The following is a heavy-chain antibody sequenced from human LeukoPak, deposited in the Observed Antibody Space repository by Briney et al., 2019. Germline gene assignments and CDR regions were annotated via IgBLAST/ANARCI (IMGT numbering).Heavy chain of an antibody. J-gene: IGHJ5*02. V-gene: IGHV1-18*01. CDR1: GYTFTSYG. Sequence: ASVKVSCKASGYTFTSYGISWVRQAPGQGLEWMGWISAYNGNTNYAQKLQGRVTMTTDTSTSTAYMELRSLRSDDTAVYYCARESRWELFKGWFDPWGQGTLVTVSS. CDR2: ISAYNGNT. CDR3: ARESRWELFKGWFDP. D-gene: IGHD1-26*01.